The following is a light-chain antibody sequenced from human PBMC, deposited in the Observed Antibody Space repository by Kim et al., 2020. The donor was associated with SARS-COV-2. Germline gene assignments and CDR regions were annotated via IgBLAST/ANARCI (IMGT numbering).Light chain of an antibody. CDR1: SSNIGASYD. V-gene: IGLV1-40*01. CDR3: QSYDSSLSGWV. J-gene: IGLJ3*02. CDR2: AAT. Sequence: QSVLTQPPSVSGAPGQRVTISCTGSSSNIGASYDVQWYQHLPGTAPKLLIFAATTRPPGVPDRFSGSKSGTSASLAITGLQAEDEADYYCQSYDSSLSGWVFGGGTQLTVL.